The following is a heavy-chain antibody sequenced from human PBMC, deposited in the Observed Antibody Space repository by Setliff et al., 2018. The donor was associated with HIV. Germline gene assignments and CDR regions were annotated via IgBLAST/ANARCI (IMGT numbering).Heavy chain of an antibody. CDR2: ISFSIDGT. Sequence: PGGSLRLSCAASGFTFSTYTMSWVRQAPGKGLEWVSTISFSIDGTYYADSVKGRFTISRDNSKSTLCLQMNSLRAEDTAIYYCSKEKFTFAVVRGVIDSWGQGTLVTVSS. D-gene: IGHD3-10*01. J-gene: IGHJ4*02. CDR3: SKEKFTFAVVRGVIDS. CDR1: GFTFSTYT. V-gene: IGHV3-23*01.